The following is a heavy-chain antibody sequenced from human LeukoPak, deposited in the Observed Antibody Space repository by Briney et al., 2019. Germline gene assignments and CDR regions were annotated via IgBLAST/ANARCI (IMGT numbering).Heavy chain of an antibody. D-gene: IGHD2-21*01. CDR1: GYTFTGYY. CDR3: AREAIRDAFDI. J-gene: IGHJ3*02. V-gene: IGHV1-2*02. CDR2: ISPNSGGT. Sequence: ASVKVSRKASGYTFTGYYIHWVRQAPGQGLEWMGWISPNSGGTIYAQKFQGRVTMTRDTSISTAYMELSRLRSDDTALYYCAREAIRDAFDIWGQGTMVTVSS.